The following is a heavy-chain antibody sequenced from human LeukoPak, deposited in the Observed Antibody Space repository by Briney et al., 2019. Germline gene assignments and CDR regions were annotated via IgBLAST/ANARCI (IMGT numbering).Heavy chain of an antibody. CDR2: INPSGGST. J-gene: IGHJ4*02. Sequence: ASVKVSCKASGYTFTSYYMNWVRQAPGQGLEWMGIINPSGGSTSYAQKFQGRVTMTRDMSTSTVYMELSSLRSEDTAVYYCSSSSSGVDYWGQGTLVTVSS. D-gene: IGHD6-6*01. CDR1: GYTFTSYY. CDR3: SSSSSGVDY. V-gene: IGHV1-46*01.